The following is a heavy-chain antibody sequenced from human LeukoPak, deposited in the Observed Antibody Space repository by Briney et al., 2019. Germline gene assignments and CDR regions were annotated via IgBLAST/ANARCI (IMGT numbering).Heavy chain of an antibody. Sequence: GESLKISCKGSGYSFTNYWIGWVRQMPGKGLEWMGIIYPADSDTRYSPSFQGQVTISVDRSISTAYLQWSSLKASDTAMYYCARQGDGYINNYFDPWGQGTLVTVSS. D-gene: IGHD5-24*01. CDR3: ARQGDGYINNYFDP. CDR2: IYPADSDT. V-gene: IGHV5-51*01. CDR1: GYSFTNYW. J-gene: IGHJ5*02.